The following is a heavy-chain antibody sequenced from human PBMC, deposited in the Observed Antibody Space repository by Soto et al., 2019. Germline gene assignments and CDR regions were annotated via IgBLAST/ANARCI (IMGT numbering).Heavy chain of an antibody. CDR1: GFTLTTTRMG. V-gene: IGHV2-5*02. D-gene: IGHD2-15*01. CDR3: AHAGDFDLLSFDR. CDR2: IYWDDGK. Sequence: SGPYAGEPAQTLTLTCAFSGFTLTTTRMGVAWIRQPPGKALEWLALIYWDDGKRYSPSLKNRLTVSKDTSTNRVVLTITNISPDDTGTYFCAHAGDFDLLSFDRWGPGTLVTVSS. J-gene: IGHJ4*02.